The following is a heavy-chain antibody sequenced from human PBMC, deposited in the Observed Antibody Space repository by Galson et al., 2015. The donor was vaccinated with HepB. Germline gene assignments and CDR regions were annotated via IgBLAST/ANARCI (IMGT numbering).Heavy chain of an antibody. D-gene: IGHD1-26*01. CDR2: IIPILGTA. CDR3: ARRPVMGAIPFDY. J-gene: IGHJ4*02. V-gene: IGHV1-69*10. CDR1: GDTFSSSA. Sequence: SVKVSCKGSGDTFSSSAISWVRQAPRQGLEWMGGIIPILGTADYAQKFQGRVTITADKSTTTAYMDLNSLTFEDTAVYYCARRPVMGAIPFDYWGQGTLVTVSA.